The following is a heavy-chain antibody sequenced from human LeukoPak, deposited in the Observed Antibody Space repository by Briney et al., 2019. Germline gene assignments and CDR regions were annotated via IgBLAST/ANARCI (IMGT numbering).Heavy chain of an antibody. D-gene: IGHD3-10*01. CDR2: MNPNSGNT. CDR1: GYTFTSYD. Sequence: GASVKVSCKASGYTFTSYDINWLRQATGQGLEWMGWMNPNSGNTGYAQKFQGRVTMTRNTSISTAYMELSSLRSEDTAVYYCAKAVGIRGRGGGDYWGQGTLVTVSS. V-gene: IGHV1-8*01. CDR3: AKAVGIRGRGGGDY. J-gene: IGHJ4*02.